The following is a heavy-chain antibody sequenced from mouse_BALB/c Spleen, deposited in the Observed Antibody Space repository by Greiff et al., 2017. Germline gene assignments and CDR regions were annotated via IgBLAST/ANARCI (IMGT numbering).Heavy chain of an antibody. D-gene: IGHD2-4*01. Sequence: EVKLMESGGGLVKPGGSLKLSCAASGFTFSSYAMSWVRQTPEKRLEWVASISSGGSTYYPDSVKGRFTISRDNARNILYLQMSSLRSEDTAMYYCARGGITTGAWFAYWGQGTLVTVSA. CDR1: GFTFSSYA. CDR2: ISSGGST. CDR3: ARGGITTGAWFAY. J-gene: IGHJ3*01. V-gene: IGHV5-6-5*01.